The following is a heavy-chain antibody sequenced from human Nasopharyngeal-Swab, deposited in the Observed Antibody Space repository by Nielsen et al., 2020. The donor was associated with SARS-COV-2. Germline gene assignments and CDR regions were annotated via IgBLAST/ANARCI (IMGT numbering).Heavy chain of an antibody. CDR2: ISSTGDYI. V-gene: IGHV3-21*01. J-gene: IGHJ4*02. CDR1: GFTFNIYT. CDR3: VRDTPAMFAY. Sequence: ETLSLTCAASGFTFNIYTMNWVRQAPGKGLEWVSAISSTGDYIYYAASVKGRFTISRDNAKNSLYLQMDNLRAEDTAVYYCVRDTPAMFAYWGQGTLVTVSS.